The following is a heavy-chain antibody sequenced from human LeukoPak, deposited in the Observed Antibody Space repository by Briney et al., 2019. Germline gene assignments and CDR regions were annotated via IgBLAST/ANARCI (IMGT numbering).Heavy chain of an antibody. V-gene: IGHV3-48*01. CDR3: ARVSPYYVSSGHYLDY. J-gene: IGHJ4*02. CDR1: GFTFSSYS. Sequence: GGSLRLSCAASGFTFSSYSMSWVRQAPGKGLEWVSYISSSSSTIYYADSVKGRFTISRDNAKYSLYLQMNSMRAEDPAVYYCARVSPYYVSSGHYLDYWGQG. CDR2: ISSSSSTI. D-gene: IGHD3-22*01.